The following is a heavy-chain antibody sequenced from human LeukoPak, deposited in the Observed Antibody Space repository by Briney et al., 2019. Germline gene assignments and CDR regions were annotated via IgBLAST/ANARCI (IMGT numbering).Heavy chain of an antibody. CDR3: AKGGIQLWKFDY. J-gene: IGHJ4*02. V-gene: IGHV3-33*06. D-gene: IGHD5-18*01. CDR1: GFTFSSYG. Sequence: GGSLRLSCAASGFTFSSYGMHWVRQAPGKGLEWVAVIWYDGSNKYYADSVKGRFTISRDNSKNTLYLQMNSLRAEDTAVYYCAKGGIQLWKFDYWGQGTLVTVSS. CDR2: IWYDGSNK.